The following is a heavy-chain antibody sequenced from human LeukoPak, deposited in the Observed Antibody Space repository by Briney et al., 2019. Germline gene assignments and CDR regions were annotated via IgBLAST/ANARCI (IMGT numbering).Heavy chain of an antibody. Sequence: PGGSLRLSCAASGFTFGSYGMHWVRQAPGKGLEWVAFIRYDGSNKYYADSVKGRFTISRDNSKNTLYLQMNSLRAEDTAVYYCAKDLLGYSGSYGFDYWGQGTLVTVSS. D-gene: IGHD1-26*01. CDR3: AKDLLGYSGSYGFDY. V-gene: IGHV3-30*02. CDR2: IRYDGSNK. J-gene: IGHJ4*02. CDR1: GFTFGSYG.